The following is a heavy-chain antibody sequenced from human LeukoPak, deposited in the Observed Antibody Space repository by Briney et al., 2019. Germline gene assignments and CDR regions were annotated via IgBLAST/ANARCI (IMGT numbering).Heavy chain of an antibody. CDR2: IDYSGST. CDR3: AVLAGTDYYYNMDV. CDR1: GVSISSSY. J-gene: IGHJ6*02. Sequence: SETLSLTCTVSGVSISSSYWSWIRQSPGKGREWIGYIDYSGSTNYNPSLKSRVTISVDTSKKQLSLKLSSVNAADTAVYYCAVLAGTDYYYNMDVWGQGTTATVSS. V-gene: IGHV4-59*08. D-gene: IGHD6-19*01.